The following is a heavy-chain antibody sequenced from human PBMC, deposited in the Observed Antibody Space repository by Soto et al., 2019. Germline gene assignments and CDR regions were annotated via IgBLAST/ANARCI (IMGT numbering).Heavy chain of an antibody. V-gene: IGHV3-23*01. D-gene: IGHD3-3*01. CDR1: GFTFSSYA. CDR2: ISGSGGRT. CDR3: AKADDFWSGYHIYYYYGMDV. J-gene: IGHJ6*02. Sequence: GGSLRLSCAASGFTFSSYAMSWVRQAPGKGLEWASGISGSGGRTYYADSVKGRFTISRDNSKHTLYLQMNSLRAEDTAVYYCAKADDFWSGYHIYYYYGMDVWGQGXTVTVSS.